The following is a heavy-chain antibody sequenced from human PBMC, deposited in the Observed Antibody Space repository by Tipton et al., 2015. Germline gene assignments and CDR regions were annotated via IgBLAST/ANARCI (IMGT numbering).Heavy chain of an antibody. J-gene: IGHJ4*02. V-gene: IGHV4-4*02. CDR2: IYNSEST. CDR3: ATGRSIAARPFDY. D-gene: IGHD6-6*01. Sequence: TLSLTCAVSGGSISSSKWWSWLRQPPGKGLEWIGYIYNSESTNYNPSLKSRVTISVDTSKNQLSLKLSSVTAADTAVYYCATGRSIAARPFDYWGQGTLVTVSS. CDR1: GGSISSSKW.